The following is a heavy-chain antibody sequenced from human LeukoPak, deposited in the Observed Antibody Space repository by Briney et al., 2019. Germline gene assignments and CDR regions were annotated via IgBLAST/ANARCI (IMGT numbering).Heavy chain of an antibody. D-gene: IGHD2-2*01. J-gene: IGHJ4*02. CDR1: GFTFSSYS. CDR2: ISSSSNYI. CDR3: ARETYCTSTTCPIGDHFDY. Sequence: GGSLRLSCAASGFTFSSYSMDWVRQAPGKGLEWVSSISSSSNYIYYVDSLKGRFTISRDNAKNSLYLQMNSLRAEDTAVYYCARETYCTSTTCPIGDHFDYWGQGTLVTVSS. V-gene: IGHV3-21*01.